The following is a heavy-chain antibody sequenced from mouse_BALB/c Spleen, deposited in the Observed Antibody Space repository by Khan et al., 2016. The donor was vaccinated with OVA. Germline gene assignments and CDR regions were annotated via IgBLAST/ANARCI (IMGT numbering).Heavy chain of an antibody. CDR3: EREWGSWFPY. D-gene: IGHD1-3*01. J-gene: IGHJ3*01. CDR2: ISPGSGNT. Sequence: QVQLQQSGTELARPGASVKLSCKASGYIFIDYNINWVKQRTGQGLEWIGEISPGSGNTYYNEKFKGKATLTADKSSSTAYMQLSSLTSEDSAVYFCEREWGSWFPYWGQGTLVTVSA. CDR1: GYIFIDYN. V-gene: IGHV1-77*01.